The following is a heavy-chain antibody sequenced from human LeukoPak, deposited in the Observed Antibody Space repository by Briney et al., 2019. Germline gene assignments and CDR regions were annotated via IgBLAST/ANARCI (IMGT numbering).Heavy chain of an antibody. V-gene: IGHV3-33*01. J-gene: IGHJ4*02. CDR1: GFAFSSYG. CDR2: IWYDGSNK. Sequence: QPGGSLRLSCAASGFAFSSYGMHWVRQAPGKGLEWVAVIWYDGSNKYYADSVKGRFTISRDNSKNTLYLQMNSLRAEDTAVYYCARGGLQFLPNDYWGQGTLVTVSS. CDR3: ARGGLQFLPNDY. D-gene: IGHD5-24*01.